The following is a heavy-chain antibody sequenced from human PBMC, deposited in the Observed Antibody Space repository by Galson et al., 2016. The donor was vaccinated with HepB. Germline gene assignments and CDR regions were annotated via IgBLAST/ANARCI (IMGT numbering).Heavy chain of an antibody. J-gene: IGHJ5*02. Sequence: SLRLSCAASGFIFRNFAMSWVRQAPGKGLEWVAGVSESGDRKYHADSVKGRFSVSRDNSKNTLFLQMKSLRAEDTAVYYCAKDPGEIYYGSGGYFDPWGQGTLVTVSS. V-gene: IGHV3-23*01. CDR2: VSESGDRK. CDR1: GFIFRNFA. CDR3: AKDPGEIYYGSGGYFDP. D-gene: IGHD3-10*01.